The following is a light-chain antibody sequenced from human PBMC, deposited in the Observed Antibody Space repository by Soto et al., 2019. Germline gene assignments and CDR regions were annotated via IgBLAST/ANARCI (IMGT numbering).Light chain of an antibody. J-gene: IGLJ3*02. V-gene: IGLV1-40*01. CDR1: SSNIGAGYD. CDR2: GSS. Sequence: QSVLTQPPSVSGAPGQRVTISCTGSSSNIGAGYDVHWYQQLPGRAPRLLIYGSSSRPSGVPDRISGSKSGTSASLAITGLQAEDEADYYCQSYDNKLSGGVFGGGTKLTVL. CDR3: QSYDNKLSGGV.